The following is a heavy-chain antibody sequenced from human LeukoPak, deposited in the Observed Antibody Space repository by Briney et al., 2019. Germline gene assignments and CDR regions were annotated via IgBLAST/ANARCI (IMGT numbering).Heavy chain of an antibody. D-gene: IGHD1-26*01. J-gene: IGHJ3*02. Sequence: PSETLSLTCTVSGGSISSYYWSWIRQPPGKGLEWIGYIYYSGSTNYNPSLKSRVTISVDTSKNQFSLKLSSVTAADTAVYYCARGVGAKAFDIWGQGTMVTVSS. CDR2: IYYSGST. CDR1: GGSISSYY. V-gene: IGHV4-59*01. CDR3: ARGVGAKAFDI.